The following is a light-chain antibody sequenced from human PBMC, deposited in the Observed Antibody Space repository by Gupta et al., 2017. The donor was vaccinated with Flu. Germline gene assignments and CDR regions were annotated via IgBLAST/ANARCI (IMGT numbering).Light chain of an antibody. CDR1: QSISSY. V-gene: IGKV1-39*01. J-gene: IGKJ1*01. CDR3: QQRYSTPWT. Sequence: DIQMTQSPSSLSASVGDRVTITCRASQSISSYLNWYQQKPGKAPKLLIYAASRLQSGVPSRFSGSGSGTDFTLTISSLQPEDFATYYCQQRYSTPWTFGQGTKVEIK. CDR2: AAS.